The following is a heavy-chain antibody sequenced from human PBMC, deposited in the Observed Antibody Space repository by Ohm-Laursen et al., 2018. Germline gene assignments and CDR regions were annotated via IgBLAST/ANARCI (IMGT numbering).Heavy chain of an antibody. CDR3: ARNAAPRGGSSSAGTYYYGLDV. CDR1: GFTFSSYS. J-gene: IGHJ6*02. Sequence: SLRLSCAASGFTFSSYSMNWVRQAPGKGLEWVSSISSSSSYIYYADSVKGRFTISRDNAKNSLYLQMNSLRAEDTAVYYCARNAAPRGGSSSAGTYYYGLDVWGQGTTVTVSS. V-gene: IGHV3-21*01. CDR2: ISSSSSYI. D-gene: IGHD6-6*01.